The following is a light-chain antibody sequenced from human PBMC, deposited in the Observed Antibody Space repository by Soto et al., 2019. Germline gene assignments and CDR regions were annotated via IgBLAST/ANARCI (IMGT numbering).Light chain of an antibody. CDR2: GNN. J-gene: IGLJ1*01. Sequence: QAVVTQPPSVSGAPGQRVTISCTGSSSNFGAGYDVHWYQQLPGTAPKLLIYGNNNRPSGVPDRFSGSKSGTSASLAITGLQAGDEADYFCQSYDSSLRSYVFGTGTQLTVL. CDR3: QSYDSSLRSYV. CDR1: SSNFGAGYD. V-gene: IGLV1-40*01.